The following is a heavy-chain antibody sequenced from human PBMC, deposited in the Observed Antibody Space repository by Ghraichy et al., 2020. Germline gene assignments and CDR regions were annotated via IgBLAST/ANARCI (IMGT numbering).Heavy chain of an antibody. V-gene: IGHV4-59*01. CDR2: IYYSGST. CDR1: GGSISSYY. Sequence: SETLSLTCTVSGGSISSYYWSWIRQPPGKGLEWIGYIYYSGSTNYNPSLKSRVTISVDTSKNQFSLKLSSVTAADTAVYYCARYGQQPIFDYWGQGTLVTVSS. CDR3: ARYGQQPIFDY. J-gene: IGHJ4*02. D-gene: IGHD2-2*01.